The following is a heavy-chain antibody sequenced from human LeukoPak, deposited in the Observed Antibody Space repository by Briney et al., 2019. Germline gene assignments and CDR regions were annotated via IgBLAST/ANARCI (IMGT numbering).Heavy chain of an antibody. D-gene: IGHD2-21*01. CDR3: ARLRPRSVDWELDRRPASRDY. Sequence: GGSLRLSCAASGFAFNTYSMDWVRQAPGKGLEWVSYISSTSGVIYYSDSVRGRFTISRDNAHNSLYLQMNSLRAEDTAVYYCARLRPRSVDWELDRRPASRDYWGQGTLVTVSS. J-gene: IGHJ4*02. CDR2: ISSTSGVI. V-gene: IGHV3-48*01. CDR1: GFAFNTYS.